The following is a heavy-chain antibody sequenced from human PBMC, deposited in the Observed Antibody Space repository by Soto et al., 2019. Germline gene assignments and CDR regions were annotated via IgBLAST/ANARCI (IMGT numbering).Heavy chain of an antibody. J-gene: IGHJ4*02. V-gene: IGHV4-34*01. CDR1: GGSFSGYY. CDR2: INHSGST. D-gene: IGHD5-18*01. Sequence: SETLSLTCAVYGGSFSGYYWSWIRQPPGKGLEWMGGINHSGSTNYNPSLQSRVTISVDTSKNQFSLKLSSVTAADTAVYYCARGGYSYGLVFFAYWGQGTLVTVSS. CDR3: ARGGYSYGLVFFAY.